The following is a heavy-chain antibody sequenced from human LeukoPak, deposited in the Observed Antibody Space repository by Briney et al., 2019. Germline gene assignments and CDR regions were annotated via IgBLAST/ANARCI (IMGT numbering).Heavy chain of an antibody. CDR1: GGSISSYY. Sequence: PSETLSLTCTVSGGSISSYYWSWIRQPPGKGLEWIGYTYYSGSTNYNPSLKSRVTISVDTSKNQFSLKLSSVTAADTAVYYCARGARYFDWLFSRWGQGTLVTVSS. CDR3: ARGARYFDWLFSR. V-gene: IGHV4-59*01. J-gene: IGHJ4*02. CDR2: TYYSGST. D-gene: IGHD3-9*01.